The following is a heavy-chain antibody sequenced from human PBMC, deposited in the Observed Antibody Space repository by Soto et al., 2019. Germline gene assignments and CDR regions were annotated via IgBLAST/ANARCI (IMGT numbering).Heavy chain of an antibody. CDR3: AITTSTVSYWFDP. CDR2: IKEDGTEQ. Sequence: GGSLRLSCAASGFSFSGYWMSWVRQAPGKGPEWVANIKEDGTEQHYVDSVKGRFTISRDNSENSLFLQMNNLRAEDSAIYYCAITTSTVSYWFDPWGPGTQVTVS. J-gene: IGHJ5*02. CDR1: GFSFSGYW. D-gene: IGHD4-4*01. V-gene: IGHV3-7*03.